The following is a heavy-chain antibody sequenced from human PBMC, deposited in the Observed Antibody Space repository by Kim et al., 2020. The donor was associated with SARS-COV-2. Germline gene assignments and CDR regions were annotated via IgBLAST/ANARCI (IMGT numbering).Heavy chain of an antibody. D-gene: IGHD2-8*01. CDR2: VWSDGNN. V-gene: IGHV3-33*01. J-gene: IGHJ4*02. CDR1: GFTLSSYA. CDR3: AREWCAFDY. Sequence: GGSLRLSCAASGFTLSSYAMHWVRQAPGKGLEWVAVVWSDGNNGYTDSVRGRFTISRDNSKNTLDLQMNSLGAEDTAVYYCAREWCAFDYWGQGTLVTVSS.